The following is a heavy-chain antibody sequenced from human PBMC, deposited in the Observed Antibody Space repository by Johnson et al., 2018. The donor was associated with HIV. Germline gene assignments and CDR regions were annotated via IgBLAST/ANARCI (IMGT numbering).Heavy chain of an antibody. CDR3: ARGVIAARYDAFDI. V-gene: IGHV3-7*05. J-gene: IGHJ3*02. D-gene: IGHD6-6*01. CDR1: GFTFSSYW. Sequence: VQLLESGGGLVQPGGSLRLSCAASGFTFSSYWMTWVRQAPGKGLEWVANIKQDGSEKYYVDSVKGRFTISRDNAENSLYLQMNSLRAEDTAVYYCARGVIAARYDAFDIWGQGTMVTVSS. CDR2: IKQDGSEK.